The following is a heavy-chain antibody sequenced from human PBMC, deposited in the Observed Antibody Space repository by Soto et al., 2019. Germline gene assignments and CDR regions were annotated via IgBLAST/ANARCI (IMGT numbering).Heavy chain of an antibody. D-gene: IGHD3-3*01. CDR2: INHSGST. J-gene: IGHJ5*02. CDR1: GGSFSGYY. V-gene: IGHV4-34*01. CDR3: ARGPSSYYDFWSGYSSAGLRNWFDP. Sequence: PSETLSLTCAVYGGSFSGYYWSWIRQPPGKGLEWIGEINHSGSTNYNPSLKSRVTISVDTSKNQFSLKLSSVTAADTAVYYCARGPSSYYDFWSGYSSAGLRNWFDPWGQGTLVTVSS.